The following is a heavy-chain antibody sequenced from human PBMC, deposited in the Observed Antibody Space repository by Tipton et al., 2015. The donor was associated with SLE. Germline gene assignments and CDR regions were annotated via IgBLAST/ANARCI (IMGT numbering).Heavy chain of an antibody. J-gene: IGHJ5*02. V-gene: IGHV4-34*01. CDR1: GGSFSGYY. D-gene: IGHD3-16*01. CDR3: ARGHSVTFGGAIRGWFDP. CDR2: INHSGST. Sequence: AGLVKPSETLSLTCVVYGGSFSGYYWSWIRQPPGKGLEWIGEINHSGSTNYNPSLKSRVTISVDTSKNQFSLKLSSVTAADTAVYYCARGHSVTFGGAIRGWFDPWGQGTLVTVSS.